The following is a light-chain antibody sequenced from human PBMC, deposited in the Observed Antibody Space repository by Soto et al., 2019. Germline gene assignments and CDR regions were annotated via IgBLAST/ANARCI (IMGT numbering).Light chain of an antibody. Sequence: QSALTQPASVSGSPGQSITISCTGTSSVVGGDNFVSWHQQHPGKAPKLIIYDVSNRPSGVSDRFSASKSGNTASLTISGLQAEDEADYYCSSYTSDITYVFGTGTKVTVL. V-gene: IGLV2-14*01. J-gene: IGLJ1*01. CDR3: SSYTSDITYV. CDR1: SSVVGGDNF. CDR2: DVS.